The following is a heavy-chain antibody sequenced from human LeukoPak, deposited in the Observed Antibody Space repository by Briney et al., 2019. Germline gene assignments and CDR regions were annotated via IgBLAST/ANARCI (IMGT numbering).Heavy chain of an antibody. CDR1: GGTFSSYA. V-gene: IGHV1-69*04. Sequence: SVKVSCKASGGTFSSYAISWVRQAPGQGLEWMGRIIPIFGIANYAQKFQGRVTITADKSTSTAYMELGSLRSEDTAVYYCARDRDSSGGVFDYWGQGTLVTVSS. D-gene: IGHD3-22*01. J-gene: IGHJ4*02. CDR2: IIPIFGIA. CDR3: ARDRDSSGGVFDY.